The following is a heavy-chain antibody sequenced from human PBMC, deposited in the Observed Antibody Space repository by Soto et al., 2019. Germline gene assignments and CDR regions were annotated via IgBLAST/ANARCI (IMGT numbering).Heavy chain of an antibody. CDR1: GFTFSDYY. D-gene: IGHD2-2*01. J-gene: IGHJ4*02. Sequence: GGSLRLSCAASGFTFSDYYMSWIRQAPGKGLEWVSYISSSGSTIYYADSVKGRFTISRDNAKNSLYLQMNSLRAEDTAVYYCARDYGIVVVPAAKNIGRYFDYWGQGTLVTVSS. CDR3: ARDYGIVVVPAAKNIGRYFDY. CDR2: ISSSGSTI. V-gene: IGHV3-11*01.